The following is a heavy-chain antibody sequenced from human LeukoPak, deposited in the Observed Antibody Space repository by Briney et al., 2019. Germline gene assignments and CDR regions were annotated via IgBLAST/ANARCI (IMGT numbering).Heavy chain of an antibody. CDR1: GYTFIGYY. D-gene: IGHD6-19*01. J-gene: IGHJ4*02. V-gene: IGHV1-2*02. CDR3: ARAGGIAVADSFDY. Sequence: ASVKVSCKASGYTFIGYYMHWVRQAPGQGLEWMGWINPNSGGTNYAQKFQGRVTMTRDTSISTAYMELSRLRSDDTAVYYCARAGGIAVADSFDYWGQGTLVTVSS. CDR2: INPNSGGT.